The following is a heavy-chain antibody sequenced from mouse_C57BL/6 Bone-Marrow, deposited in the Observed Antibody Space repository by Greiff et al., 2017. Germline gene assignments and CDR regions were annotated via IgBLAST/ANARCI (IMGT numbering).Heavy chain of an antibody. D-gene: IGHD1-1*01. J-gene: IGHJ3*01. V-gene: IGHV5-6*01. Sequence: EVLRVEFGGDLVKLGGSLKLSCAASGVTFSSYGMSWVRKTPGKRLEWVATISSGGSYTYYPDSVKGRFTISRDNAKNTLYLQMSSLKSEDTAMYYCARPHSYGSSFAFWGLGSLVTVSA. CDR3: ARPHSYGSSFAF. CDR1: GVTFSSYG. CDR2: ISSGGSYT.